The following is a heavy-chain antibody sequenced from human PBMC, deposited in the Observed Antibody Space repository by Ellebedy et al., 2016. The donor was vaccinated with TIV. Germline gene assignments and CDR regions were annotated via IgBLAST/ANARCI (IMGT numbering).Heavy chain of an antibody. D-gene: IGHD3-10*01. J-gene: IGHJ4*02. CDR1: GGSFSGYY. Sequence: SETLSLTXAVYGGSFSGYYWSWVRQPPGKGLEWIGEINLSGSTNYNPSLKSRVTISVDTSKNEFSLKLSSVTAADTAVYYCARDFTTIRGVMNPFDYWGQGFLVTVSS. CDR2: INLSGST. CDR3: ARDFTTIRGVMNPFDY. V-gene: IGHV4-34*01.